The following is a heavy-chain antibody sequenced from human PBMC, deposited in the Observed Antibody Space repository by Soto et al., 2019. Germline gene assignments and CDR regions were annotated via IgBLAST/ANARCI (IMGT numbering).Heavy chain of an antibody. CDR1: GFTFSSYG. Sequence: GGSLRLSCAASGFTFSSYGMHWVRQAPGKGLEWVAVISYDGSNKYYADSVKGRFTISRDNSKNTLYLQMNSLRDEDTAVYYCARSKRITANWFDPWGQGILVTVSS. D-gene: IGHD1-20*01. CDR3: ARSKRITANWFDP. CDR2: ISYDGSNK. V-gene: IGHV3-30*03. J-gene: IGHJ5*02.